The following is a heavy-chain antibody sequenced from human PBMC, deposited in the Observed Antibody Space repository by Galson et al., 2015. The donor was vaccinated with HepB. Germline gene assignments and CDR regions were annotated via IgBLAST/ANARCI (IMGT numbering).Heavy chain of an antibody. V-gene: IGHV3-11*03. Sequence: SLRLSCAASGFTFSDYYMSWIRQAPGKGLEWVSYISSSSSYTNYADSVKGRFTISRDNAKNSLYLQMNSLRAEDTAVYYCARRGVKVRRDESYYFDYWGQGTLVTVSS. CDR3: ARRGVKVRRDESYYFDY. CDR2: ISSSSSYT. CDR1: GFTFSDYY. D-gene: IGHD5-24*01. J-gene: IGHJ4*02.